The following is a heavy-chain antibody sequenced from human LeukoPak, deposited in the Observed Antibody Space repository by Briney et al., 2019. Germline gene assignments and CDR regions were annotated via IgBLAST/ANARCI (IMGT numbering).Heavy chain of an antibody. CDR3: AKMNVWGSWYFDY. J-gene: IGHJ4*02. D-gene: IGHD3-16*01. Sequence: PSETLSLTCTVSGGSIRSSYYYWGWIRQPPGKGLEWIGSIYDSGSTNYNPSLKSRVTISVDTSKNQFSLKLSSVTAADTAVYYCAKMNVWGSWYFDYWGQGTLVTVSS. CDR2: IYDSGST. V-gene: IGHV4-39*07. CDR1: GGSIRSSYYY.